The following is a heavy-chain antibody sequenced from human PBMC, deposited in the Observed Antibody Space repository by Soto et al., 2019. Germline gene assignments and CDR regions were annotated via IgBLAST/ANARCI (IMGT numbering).Heavy chain of an antibody. CDR3: AREGRAVSTFDY. J-gene: IGHJ4*02. CDR2: IWYDGTNK. D-gene: IGHD6-19*01. CDR1: GFTFTNYA. V-gene: IGHV3-33*01. Sequence: QVQLVESGGGVVQPGRSLRLSCAASGFTFTNYAIQWVRQAPGKGLEWVAVIWYDGTNKYYAESVKDVFTNSTENAKNTVYLPMNSLGAADTAVYYCAREGRAVSTFDYWGQGTLVSVSS.